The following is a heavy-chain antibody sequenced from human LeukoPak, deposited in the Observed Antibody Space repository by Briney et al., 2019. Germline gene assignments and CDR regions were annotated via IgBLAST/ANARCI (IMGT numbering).Heavy chain of an antibody. Sequence: GGSLRLSCSASGLTVTNAWMNWVRQAPGEGLDWVGRIASKTDGGATDYAAPVKGRLTISRDDSKNTLNLQMNSLKTEDTAVYYCTTGIRGDWGQGTLVTVSS. CDR3: TTGIRGD. V-gene: IGHV3-15*07. CDR1: GLTVTNAW. CDR2: IASKTDGGAT. D-gene: IGHD3-10*01. J-gene: IGHJ4*02.